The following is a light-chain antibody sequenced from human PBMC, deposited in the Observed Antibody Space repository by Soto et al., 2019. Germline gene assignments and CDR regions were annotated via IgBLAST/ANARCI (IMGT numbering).Light chain of an antibody. CDR1: QSISSW. Sequence: DIQMTQSPSTLSASVVDRVTITFRASQSISSWLAWYQQKPGKAPKLLTYAASTLQSGVPSRFSGSGSGTEFTLTISSLQPEDFATYYCQQLNSYPITFGQGTRLDIK. CDR2: AAS. V-gene: IGKV1-5*01. CDR3: QQLNSYPIT. J-gene: IGKJ5*01.